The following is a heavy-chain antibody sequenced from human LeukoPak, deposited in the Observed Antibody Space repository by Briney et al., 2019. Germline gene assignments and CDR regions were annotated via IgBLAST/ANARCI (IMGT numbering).Heavy chain of an antibody. CDR2: INPNSGGT. Sequence: ASVTVSCKASGYTFTVYYMHWVRQAPGQGLEWMGWINPNSGGTNYAQKFQGRVTMTRDTSISTAYMELSRLRSDDTAVYYCARDWAGYSSGWSRHGYNWFDPWGQGTLVTVSS. V-gene: IGHV1-2*02. J-gene: IGHJ5*02. D-gene: IGHD6-19*01. CDR1: GYTFTVYY. CDR3: ARDWAGYSSGWSRHGYNWFDP.